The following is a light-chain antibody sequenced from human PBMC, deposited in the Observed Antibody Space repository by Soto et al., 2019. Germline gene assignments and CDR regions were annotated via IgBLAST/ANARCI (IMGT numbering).Light chain of an antibody. CDR2: DAS. CDR3: QQYGSSQWT. V-gene: IGKV3-20*01. CDR1: QSVDSNY. J-gene: IGKJ1*01. Sequence: EIVLTQSPDTLSLSPGERATLSCRASQSVDSNYLAWYQQKPGQTPRLIIYDASSRATGIPDRFSGSGSGTDFTLTISRLEPEDFAVYYCQQYGSSQWTFGQGTKVDI.